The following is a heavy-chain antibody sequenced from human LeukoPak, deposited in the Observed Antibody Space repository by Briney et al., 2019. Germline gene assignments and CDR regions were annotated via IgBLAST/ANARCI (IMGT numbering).Heavy chain of an antibody. V-gene: IGHV1-24*01. CDR2: FDPEDSDT. D-gene: IGHD2-15*01. J-gene: IGHJ4*02. CDR3: ATRNRGVDLDY. Sequence: MGVFDPEDSDTIYPQKFQGRVTITEETSTDAAYMELSSLRSEDTAVYYCATRNRGVDLDYWGQGTLVTVSS.